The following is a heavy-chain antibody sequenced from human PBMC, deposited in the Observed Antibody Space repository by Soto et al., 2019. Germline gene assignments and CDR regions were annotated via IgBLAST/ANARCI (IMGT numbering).Heavy chain of an antibody. CDR3: ARDLSSVGVVPEIGWFDP. V-gene: IGHV1-3*01. J-gene: IGHJ5*01. D-gene: IGHD3-3*01. CDR2: VKAGNCKT. Sequence: DSVKVSCKDSGYTFTSYAMPWVRQAPGQTLEWIGWVKAGNCKTKYSQKFQGIVTITSVTSAGSDYVGLSAVRSEGTAVYYCARDLSSVGVVPEIGWFDPWGQGTLVTVSS. CDR1: GYTFTSYA.